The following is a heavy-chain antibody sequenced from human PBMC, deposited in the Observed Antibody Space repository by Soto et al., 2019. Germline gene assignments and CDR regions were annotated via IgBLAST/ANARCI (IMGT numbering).Heavy chain of an antibody. CDR3: ARSRSDFWSGYYFDY. CDR2: IYYSGST. V-gene: IGHV4-59*01. J-gene: IGHJ4*02. Sequence: PSETLSPTCTVSGGSISSNYWGWIRQPPGKGLEWIGYIYYSGSTNYNPSLKSRVTISVDTSKNQFSLKLSSVTAADTAVYYCARSRSDFWSGYYFDYWGQGTLVTVSS. CDR1: GGSISSNY. D-gene: IGHD3-3*01.